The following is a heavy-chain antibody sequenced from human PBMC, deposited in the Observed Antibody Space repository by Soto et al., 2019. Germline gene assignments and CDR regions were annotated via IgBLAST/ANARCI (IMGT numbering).Heavy chain of an antibody. J-gene: IGHJ6*02. Sequence: QVQLVQSGAEVKKPGASVKVSCKASGYTFTSYGISWVRQAPGQGLEWMGWISAYNGNTNYAQKLQGRVTMTTDTSTSRAYMELRSLRSDDTAVYYCALLSLKYYDFWSGPTYYYYGMDVWGQGTTVTVSS. D-gene: IGHD3-3*01. CDR1: GYTFTSYG. V-gene: IGHV1-18*01. CDR3: ALLSLKYYDFWSGPTYYYYGMDV. CDR2: ISAYNGNT.